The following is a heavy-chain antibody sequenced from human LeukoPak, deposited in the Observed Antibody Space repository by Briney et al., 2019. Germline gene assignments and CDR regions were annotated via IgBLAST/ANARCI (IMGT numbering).Heavy chain of an antibody. D-gene: IGHD3-10*01. CDR3: ARLSYDSGTHYTVYKY. CDR1: GFTFSDYW. CDR2: IKQDGSAK. V-gene: IGHV3-7*01. J-gene: IGHJ4*02. Sequence: GGSLRLSCSASGFTFSDYWISWVRHAPGKGLQWVANIKQDGSAKYYVDSVKGRFTISRDKAKNSLYLQMNSLRDDDTAVYYCARLSYDSGTHYTVYKYWGQGTLVTVSS.